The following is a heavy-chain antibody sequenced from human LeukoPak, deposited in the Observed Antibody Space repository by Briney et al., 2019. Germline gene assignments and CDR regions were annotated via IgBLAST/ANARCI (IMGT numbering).Heavy chain of an antibody. V-gene: IGHV3-30*14. D-gene: IGHD4-11*01. CDR2: ISYDGSNK. CDR1: GFTFSSYA. Sequence: QTGGSLRLSCAASGFTFSSYAMHWVRQAPGKGLEWVAVISYDGSNKYYADSVKGRFTISRDTSKNTLYLQMNSLRAEDTAVYHCARPRGPYRIDGYYSGMDVWGQGTTVTVSS. CDR3: ARPRGPYRIDGYYSGMDV. J-gene: IGHJ6*02.